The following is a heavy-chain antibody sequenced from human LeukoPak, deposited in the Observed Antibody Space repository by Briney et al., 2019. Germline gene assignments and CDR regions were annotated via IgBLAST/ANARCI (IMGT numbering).Heavy chain of an antibody. CDR3: ASGMTTVTTDFDY. J-gene: IGHJ4*02. CDR2: ISYDGSNK. Sequence: GGSLRLSCAASGFTFSDYHMSWIRQAPGKGLEWVAVISYDGSNKYYVDSVKGRFTISRDNSKNTLYLQMNSLRAEDTAVYYCASGMTTVTTDFDYWGQGTLVTVSS. CDR1: GFTFSDYH. D-gene: IGHD4-17*01. V-gene: IGHV3-30-3*01.